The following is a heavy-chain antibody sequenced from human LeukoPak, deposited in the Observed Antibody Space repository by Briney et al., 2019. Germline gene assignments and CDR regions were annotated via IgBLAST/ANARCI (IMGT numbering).Heavy chain of an antibody. Sequence: SETLSLTCTVSGGSISSYYWSWIRQPPGKGLEWIGYIYYSGSTNYNPSLKSRVTISVDTSKRQFSLKLSSVTAADTAVYYCARVNINNWHSCDYWGQGTLVTVSS. J-gene: IGHJ4*02. D-gene: IGHD1-1*01. V-gene: IGHV4-59*01. CDR2: IYYSGST. CDR1: GGSISSYY. CDR3: ARVNINNWHSCDY.